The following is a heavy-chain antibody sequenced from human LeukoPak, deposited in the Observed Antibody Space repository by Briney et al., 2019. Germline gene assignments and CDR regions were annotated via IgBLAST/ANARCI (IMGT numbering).Heavy chain of an antibody. D-gene: IGHD2-15*01. J-gene: IGHJ4*02. CDR3: AKEYCSGGSCYRNFDY. V-gene: IGHV3-33*06. Sequence: GGSLRLSCAASGFTFSSYAMHWVRQAPGKGLEWVAVIWYDGSNKYYADSVKGRFTISRDNSKNTLYLQMNSLRAEDTAVYYCAKEYCSGGSCYRNFDYWGQGTLVTVSS. CDR1: GFTFSSYA. CDR2: IWYDGSNK.